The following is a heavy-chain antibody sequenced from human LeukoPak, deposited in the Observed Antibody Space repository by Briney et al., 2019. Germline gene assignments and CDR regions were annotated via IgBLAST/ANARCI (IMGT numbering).Heavy chain of an antibody. V-gene: IGHV5-51*01. Sequence: EESLKISCKGSGYSFTSYWIGWVRQMPGKGLEWMGIIYPGDSDTRYSPSFQGQVTISADKSISTAYLQWSSLKASDTAMYYCARHRVVVAATYYYYMDVWGKGTTVTAS. CDR2: IYPGDSDT. J-gene: IGHJ6*03. CDR1: GYSFTSYW. CDR3: ARHRVVVAATYYYYMDV. D-gene: IGHD2-15*01.